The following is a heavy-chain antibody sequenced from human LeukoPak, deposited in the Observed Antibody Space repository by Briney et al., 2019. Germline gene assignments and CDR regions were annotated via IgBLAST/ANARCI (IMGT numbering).Heavy chain of an antibody. CDR3: AEVVAATGTVALDI. Sequence: ASVKDSCKASRDTLNDYYMHWVRQAPGQGLEWMGWINPYSGGTNYARKFPGRVTMTWDTSIGTAYMELSTLRSDDTAVYYCAEVVAATGTVALDIWGQGTMVSVSS. CDR1: RDTLNDYY. J-gene: IGHJ3*02. D-gene: IGHD1-26*01. CDR2: INPYSGGT. V-gene: IGHV1-2*02.